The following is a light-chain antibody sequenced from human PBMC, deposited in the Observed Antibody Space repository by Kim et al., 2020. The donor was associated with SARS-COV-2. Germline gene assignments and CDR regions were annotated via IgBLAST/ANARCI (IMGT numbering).Light chain of an antibody. CDR2: GKN. CDR1: SLRSYY. J-gene: IGLJ2*01. V-gene: IGLV3-19*01. Sequence: LGQTDRITGQGDSLRSYYASWYQQKPGQAPVLVIYGKNNRPSGIPDRFSGSSSGNTASLTITGAQAEDEADYYCNSRDSSGNHPVVFGGGTQLTVL. CDR3: NSRDSSGNHPVV.